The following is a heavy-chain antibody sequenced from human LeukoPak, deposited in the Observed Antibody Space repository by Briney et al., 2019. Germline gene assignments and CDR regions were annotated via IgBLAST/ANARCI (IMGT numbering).Heavy chain of an antibody. D-gene: IGHD1-1*01. CDR3: TRDKQQLDDY. CDR1: RFTFSSHG. CDR2: ISSSSRYA. J-gene: IGHJ4*02. V-gene: IGHV3-21*05. Sequence: PGGSLRLSCAASRFTFSSHGMHWVRQAPGKGLEWVSDISSSSRYANYADSVKGRFTISRDNAKKSLYLQMNSLRAEDTAVYYCTRDKQQLDDYWGQGTLVTVSS.